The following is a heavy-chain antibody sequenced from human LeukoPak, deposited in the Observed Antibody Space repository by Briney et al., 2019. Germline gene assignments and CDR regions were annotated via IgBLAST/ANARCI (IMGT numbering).Heavy chain of an antibody. V-gene: IGHV4-30-2*01. Sequence: SEKLSLTCAVSGGSISSGGYSWSWIWQPPGKGLEWIGYIYHSGSTYYNPSLKSRVTISVDRSKNQFSLKLSSVTAADTAVYYCARAGYLYYFAYWGQGTLVTVSS. J-gene: IGHJ4*02. CDR3: ARAGYLYYFAY. D-gene: IGHD6-13*01. CDR1: GGSISSGGYS. CDR2: IYHSGST.